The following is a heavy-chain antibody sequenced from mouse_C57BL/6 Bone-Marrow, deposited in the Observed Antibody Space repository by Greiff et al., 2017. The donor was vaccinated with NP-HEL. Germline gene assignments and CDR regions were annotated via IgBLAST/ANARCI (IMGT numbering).Heavy chain of an antibody. V-gene: IGHV1-63*01. CDR2: IYPGGGYT. CDR3: ERRKDDGLLDY. Sequence: QVQLKQSGAELVRPGTSVKMSCKASGYTFTNYWIGWAKQRPGHGLEWIGDIYPGGGYTNYTEKFKGKATLTADKSSSTSYMQLSSLTSEDSAIDYCERRKDDGLLDYWGQGTSVTVSS. D-gene: IGHD3-1*01. J-gene: IGHJ4*01. CDR1: GYTFTNYW.